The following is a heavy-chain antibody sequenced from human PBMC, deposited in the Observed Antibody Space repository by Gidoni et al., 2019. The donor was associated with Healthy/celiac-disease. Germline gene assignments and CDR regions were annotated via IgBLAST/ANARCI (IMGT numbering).Heavy chain of an antibody. Sequence: QVQLVESGGGVVQPGRSLRPSRAASGFTFSSYGRHWGRQARGKGLEWVAFIWYDGSNKYYAGTVEGRFTISRDNSKNTLYLQMNSLRAEDTAVYYCARDLRGSSWYFGKGSYYYGMDVWGQGTTVTVSS. CDR3: ARDLRGSSWYFGKGSYYYGMDV. CDR2: IWYDGSNK. D-gene: IGHD6-13*01. V-gene: IGHV3-33*01. CDR1: GFTFSSYG. J-gene: IGHJ6*02.